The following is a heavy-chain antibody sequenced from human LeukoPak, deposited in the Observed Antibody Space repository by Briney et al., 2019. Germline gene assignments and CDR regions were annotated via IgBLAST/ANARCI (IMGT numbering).Heavy chain of an antibody. V-gene: IGHV4-59*01. CDR3: ARSSLVGAINGGYYFDY. Sequence: TSETLSLTCTASGDSISSYYWSWIRQPPGKGLEWIGYIYYSGSTNYNPSLKSRVTISVDTSKNQFSLKLSSVTAADTAVYYCARSSLVGAINGGYYFDYWGQGTLVTVSS. CDR1: GDSISSYY. CDR2: IYYSGST. D-gene: IGHD1-26*01. J-gene: IGHJ4*02.